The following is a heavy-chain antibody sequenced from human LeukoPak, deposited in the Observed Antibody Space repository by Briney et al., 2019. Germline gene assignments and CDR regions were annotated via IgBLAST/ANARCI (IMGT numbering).Heavy chain of an antibody. D-gene: IGHD3-22*01. Sequence: WGTLTLSCAASGFTFSTYSWHWVRQAPGKGLGYVSAISSNGGGTYYANSVRGRFTITRDTSKTTLYLQMNSLRADDTAVYYCAKVNSRNYYDSSGYLNWGQGTLVTVSS. V-gene: IGHV3-64*01. CDR2: ISSNGGGT. CDR3: AKVNSRNYYDSSGYLN. J-gene: IGHJ4*02. CDR1: GFTFSTYS.